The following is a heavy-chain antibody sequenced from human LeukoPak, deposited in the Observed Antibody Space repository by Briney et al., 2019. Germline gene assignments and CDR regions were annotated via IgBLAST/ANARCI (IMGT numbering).Heavy chain of an antibody. CDR2: IYYSGST. Sequence: SQTLSLTCTVSGGSISSGDYSWSWIRQPPGKGLEWIGYIYYSGSTYYNPSLKSRVTISVDTSKNQFSLKLSSVTAADTAVYYCARDPIDYYDSSGFPDYWGQGTLVTVSS. J-gene: IGHJ4*02. CDR3: ARDPIDYYDSSGFPDY. V-gene: IGHV4-30-4*01. D-gene: IGHD3-22*01. CDR1: GGSISSGDYS.